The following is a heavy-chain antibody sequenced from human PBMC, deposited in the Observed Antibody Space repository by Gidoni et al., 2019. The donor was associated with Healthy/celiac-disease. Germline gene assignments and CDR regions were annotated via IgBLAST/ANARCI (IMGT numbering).Heavy chain of an antibody. Sequence: EVQLVESGGGLVKPGGSLRRSCAASGFTFSSYRLNWGRPAPGKGLDWVSSISSSSSYIYYADSVKGRFTISRDNAKNSLYLQMNSLRAEDTAVYYCARDTGRYFDWLLSDAFDIWGQGTMVTVSS. D-gene: IGHD3-9*01. V-gene: IGHV3-21*01. CDR1: GFTFSSYR. CDR2: ISSSSSYI. CDR3: ARDTGRYFDWLLSDAFDI. J-gene: IGHJ3*02.